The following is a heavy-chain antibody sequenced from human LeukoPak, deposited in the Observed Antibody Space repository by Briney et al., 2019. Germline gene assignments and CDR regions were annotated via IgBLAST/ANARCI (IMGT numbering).Heavy chain of an antibody. Sequence: GGSLRLSCAGSDFSFITYAMSWVRQAPGKGLEWVSTITGRGDATYYADSVKGRFTISRDNSKNTLYLQMNSLRAEDTAVYYCAKGAEEGVVITTVYYYYMDVWGKGTTVTISS. V-gene: IGHV3-23*01. CDR3: AKGAEEGVVITTVYYYYMDV. D-gene: IGHD3-22*01. CDR1: DFSFITYA. CDR2: ITGRGDAT. J-gene: IGHJ6*03.